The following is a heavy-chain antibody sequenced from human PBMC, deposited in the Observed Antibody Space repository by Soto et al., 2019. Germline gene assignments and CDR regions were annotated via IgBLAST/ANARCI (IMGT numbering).Heavy chain of an antibody. Sequence: QVQLQESGPPLIKPSETLSLTCNVSVDSMRSYWRWLRQTPGKGLEWIGYIYSSGTSNYNPSLKSRVTISLDASKSQFSLKLKSVTAADTAVYYCARDRIGSYFTFESWGQGVLVTVSS. D-gene: IGHD6-19*01. J-gene: IGHJ4*02. CDR3: ARDRIGSYFTFES. CDR2: IYSSGTS. V-gene: IGHV4-59*01. CDR1: VDSMRSY.